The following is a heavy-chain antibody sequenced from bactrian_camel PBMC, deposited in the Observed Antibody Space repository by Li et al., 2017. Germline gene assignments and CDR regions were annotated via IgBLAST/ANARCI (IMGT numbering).Heavy chain of an antibody. CDR1: GYTARLNH. CDR3: AAEVTGATCFCRAGHCYDDMDY. Sequence: HVQLVESGGGSVQAGGSLRLSCAYTGYTARLNHKFIGWFRQAPGMEREGVARIRTDGKTDYSDSVKGRLTISKDNIKNTLYLEMNNLEPEDTAVYFCAAEVTGATCFCRAGHCYDDMDYWGRGTQVTVS. J-gene: IGHJ4*01. D-gene: IGHD6*01. V-gene: IGHV3S53*01. CDR2: IRTDGKT.